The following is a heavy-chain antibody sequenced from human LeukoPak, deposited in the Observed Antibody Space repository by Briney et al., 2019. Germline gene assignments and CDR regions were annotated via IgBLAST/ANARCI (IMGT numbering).Heavy chain of an antibody. Sequence: QTGGSLRLSCAASGFTFSSYGMHWVRQAPGKGLEWVAVIWYDGSNKYYADSVKGRFTISRDNSKNTLYLQMNSLRAEDTAVYYCARTPNSYYYDSSGYDYWGQGTLVTVSS. J-gene: IGHJ4*02. CDR2: IWYDGSNK. CDR3: ARTPNSYYYDSSGYDY. CDR1: GFTFSSYG. V-gene: IGHV3-33*01. D-gene: IGHD3-22*01.